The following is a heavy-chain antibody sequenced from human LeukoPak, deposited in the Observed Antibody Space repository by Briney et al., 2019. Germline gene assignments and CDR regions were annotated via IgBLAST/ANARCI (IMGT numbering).Heavy chain of an antibody. CDR1: GFTFSSYA. CDR2: ISASDGST. Sequence: PGGSLRLSCAASGFTFSSYAMTWVRQAPGKGLEWVSAISASDGSTYYVDSVKGRFPISRDFSKNTLFLQMNSLRAEDTAVYYCAKLTSGWFEDFWGQGTLVTVSS. D-gene: IGHD6-19*01. CDR3: AKLTSGWFEDF. V-gene: IGHV3-23*01. J-gene: IGHJ4*02.